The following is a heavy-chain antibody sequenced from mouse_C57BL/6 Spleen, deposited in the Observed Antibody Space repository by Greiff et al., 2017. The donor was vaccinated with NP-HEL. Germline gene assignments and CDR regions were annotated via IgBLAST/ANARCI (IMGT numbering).Heavy chain of an antibody. D-gene: IGHD1-1*01. CDR3: ARGDTTVDFDY. J-gene: IGHJ2*01. V-gene: IGHV1-64*01. CDR2: IHPNSGST. CDR1: GYTFTSHW. Sequence: QVQLQQPGAELVKPGASVKLSCKASGYTFTSHWMHWVKQRPGQGLEWIGMIHPNSGSTNYNEKFKSKATLTVDKSSSTAYMQLSSLTSEDSAVYYCARGDTTVDFDYWGQGTTLTVSS.